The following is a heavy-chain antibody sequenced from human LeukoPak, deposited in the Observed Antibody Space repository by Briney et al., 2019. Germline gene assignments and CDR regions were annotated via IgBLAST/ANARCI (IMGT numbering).Heavy chain of an antibody. CDR1: GYTFTNQW. Sequence: GESLKISCKGSGYTFTNQWIGWVRQMPGKGLEWMGFIYPGDSDTRYSPSFQGQVTISADKSMSTAYLQWSSLKASDTAMYYCARRRGRYSGDAFDIWGQGTMVTVSS. CDR3: ARRRGRYSGDAFDI. D-gene: IGHD1-26*01. V-gene: IGHV5-51*01. J-gene: IGHJ3*02. CDR2: IYPGDSDT.